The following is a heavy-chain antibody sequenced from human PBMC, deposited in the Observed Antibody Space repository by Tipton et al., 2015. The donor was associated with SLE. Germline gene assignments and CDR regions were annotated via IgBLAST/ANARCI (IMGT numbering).Heavy chain of an antibody. V-gene: IGHV3-23*01. CDR1: GFTLSTYG. J-gene: IGHJ4*02. CDR2: ISGTGADT. Sequence: SLRLSCAASGFTLSTYGMRWVRQAPGKGLEWIASISGTGADTYYADSAKGRFTISKDNSKNTLYLQMNSLRAEDTAVYYCARDGYNWISFDYWGQGTRVTVSS. D-gene: IGHD5-24*01. CDR3: ARDGYNWISFDY.